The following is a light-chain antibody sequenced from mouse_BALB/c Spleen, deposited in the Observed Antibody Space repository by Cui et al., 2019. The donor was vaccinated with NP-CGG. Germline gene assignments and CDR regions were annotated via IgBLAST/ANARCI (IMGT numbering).Light chain of an antibody. CDR3: ALWYSNQWV. Sequence: QAVVTQESALITSPGETVTLTCRSSTGAVTTSNYANWVQKKPDHLFTGLIGGTNNRVPGVPARFSGSLIGDKAALTITGAQTEDEAIYFCALWYSNQWVFGGGTKLTVL. CDR1: TGAVTTSNY. J-gene: IGLJ1*01. CDR2: GTN. V-gene: IGLV1*01.